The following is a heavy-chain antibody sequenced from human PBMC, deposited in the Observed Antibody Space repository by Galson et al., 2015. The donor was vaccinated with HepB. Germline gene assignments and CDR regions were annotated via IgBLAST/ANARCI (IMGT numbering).Heavy chain of an antibody. CDR2: IIPIFGTA. J-gene: IGHJ3*02. Sequence: SVKVSCKASGGTFSSYAISWVRQAPGQGLEWMGGIIPIFGTANYAQKFQGRVTITADESTSTAYMELSSLRSEDTAVYYCARAAVTMIVVVSYDAFDIWGQGTMVTVSS. CDR3: ARAAVTMIVVVSYDAFDI. V-gene: IGHV1-69*13. CDR1: GGTFSSYA. D-gene: IGHD3-22*01.